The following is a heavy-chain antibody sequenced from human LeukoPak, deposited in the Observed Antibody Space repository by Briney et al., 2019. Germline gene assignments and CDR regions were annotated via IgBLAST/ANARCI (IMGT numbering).Heavy chain of an antibody. CDR3: ATAGSSGYYAYFDY. CDR2: ISGSGAST. D-gene: IGHD3-22*01. Sequence: PGGSLRLSCAASGFTFSSYAMSWVRQAPGKGLEWVSAISGSGASTYYADSVKGRFTISRDNSKNTLYLQMNSLRAEDTAVYYCATAGSSGYYAYFDYWGQGTLVTVSP. J-gene: IGHJ4*02. V-gene: IGHV3-23*01. CDR1: GFTFSSYA.